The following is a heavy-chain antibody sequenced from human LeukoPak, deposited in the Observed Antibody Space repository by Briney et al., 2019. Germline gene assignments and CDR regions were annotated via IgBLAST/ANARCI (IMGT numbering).Heavy chain of an antibody. Sequence: GGSLRLSCAASGFTFSSYGMHWVRQAPGKGLEWVAFIRYDGSNKYYADSVKGRFTISRDNSKNTLYLQMNSLRVEDTAVYCCAKVYGSGIDYYYYMDVWGKGTTVTISS. CDR2: IRYDGSNK. D-gene: IGHD3-10*01. CDR3: AKVYGSGIDYYYYMDV. V-gene: IGHV3-30*02. J-gene: IGHJ6*03. CDR1: GFTFSSYG.